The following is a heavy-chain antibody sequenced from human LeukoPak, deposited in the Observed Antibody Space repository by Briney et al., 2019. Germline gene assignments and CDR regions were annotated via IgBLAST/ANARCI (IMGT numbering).Heavy chain of an antibody. CDR1: GFTFSSYG. CDR3: ARGRFYGDPPTFLFDY. D-gene: IGHD4-17*01. Sequence: SGGSLRLSCAASGFTFSSYGIHWVRQAPGKGLEWVAVISFDGNHKYYADSVKGRFTISRDNSKNTLYLQMNSLRAEDTAVYYCARGRFYGDPPTFLFDYWGQGTLVTVSS. V-gene: IGHV3-30*03. J-gene: IGHJ4*02. CDR2: ISFDGNHK.